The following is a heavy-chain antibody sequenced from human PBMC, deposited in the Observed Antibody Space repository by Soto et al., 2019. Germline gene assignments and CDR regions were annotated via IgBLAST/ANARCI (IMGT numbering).Heavy chain of an antibody. Sequence: ASVKVSCKASGYTFTSYYMHWVRQAPGQGLEWMGIINPSGGSTSYAQKFQGRVTMTRDTSTSTVYMELSSLRSEDTAVYYCARGVIVVVAGHGMDGWGQGITVTVAS. CDR2: INPSGGST. D-gene: IGHD2-15*01. CDR1: GYTFTSYY. V-gene: IGHV1-46*01. CDR3: ARGVIVVVAGHGMDG. J-gene: IGHJ6*02.